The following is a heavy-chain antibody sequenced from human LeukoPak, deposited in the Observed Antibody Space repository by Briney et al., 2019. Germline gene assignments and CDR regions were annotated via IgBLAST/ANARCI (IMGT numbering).Heavy chain of an antibody. CDR2: IYYSGST. J-gene: IGHJ4*02. D-gene: IGHD3-9*01. CDR1: GGSISSYY. V-gene: IGHV4-59*01. Sequence: SETLSLTCTVSGGSISSYYWSWLRQPPGKGLEWIGYIYYSGSTNYNPSLKSRVTISVDTSKNQFSLKLNSVTAADTAVYYCARVTGYMIEDYFDYWGQGILVTVSS. CDR3: ARVTGYMIEDYFDY.